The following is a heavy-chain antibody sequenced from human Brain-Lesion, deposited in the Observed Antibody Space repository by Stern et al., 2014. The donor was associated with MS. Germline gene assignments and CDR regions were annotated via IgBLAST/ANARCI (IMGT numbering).Heavy chain of an antibody. Sequence: VHLVESGAEVKKPGASVKVSCKVSGYTLTELSMHWVRQAPRKGLVWMGGFDPEDGETIYAQKFQGRVTMTEDTSTDTAYMELSSLRSEDTAVYYCATLSPGAGGNYYRHFDYWGQGTLVTVSS. D-gene: IGHD1-26*01. J-gene: IGHJ4*02. CDR2: FDPEDGET. CDR3: ATLSPGAGGNYYRHFDY. V-gene: IGHV1-24*01. CDR1: GYTLTELS.